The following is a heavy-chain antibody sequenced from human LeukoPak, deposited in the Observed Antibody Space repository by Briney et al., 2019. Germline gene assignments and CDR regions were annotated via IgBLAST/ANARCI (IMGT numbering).Heavy chain of an antibody. D-gene: IGHD6-19*01. CDR2: ISWNSGSI. CDR3: ARTYRSGWYYFDY. V-gene: IGHV3-9*01. J-gene: IGHJ4*02. CDR1: GFTFDDYA. Sequence: GRSLRLSCAASGFTFDDYAMHWVRQAPGKGLEWVSGISWNSGSIGYADSVKGRFTISRDNSKNTLYLQMNSLRAEDTAVYYCARTYRSGWYYFDYWGQGTLVTVSS.